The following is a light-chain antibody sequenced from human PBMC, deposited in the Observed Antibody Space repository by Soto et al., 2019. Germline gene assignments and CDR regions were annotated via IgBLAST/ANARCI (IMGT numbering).Light chain of an antibody. CDR2: EVN. J-gene: IGLJ1*01. V-gene: IGLV2-8*01. Sequence: QTVLTQPPSASGSPGQSVTISCTGTSSDVGGYNYVSWYQQHPGKAPKVMIYEVNKRPSGVPDRFSGSKSGNTASLTVSGLQAEDEADYYCSSYTSTSTLFGTGTQLTVL. CDR3: SSYTSTSTL. CDR1: SSDVGGYNY.